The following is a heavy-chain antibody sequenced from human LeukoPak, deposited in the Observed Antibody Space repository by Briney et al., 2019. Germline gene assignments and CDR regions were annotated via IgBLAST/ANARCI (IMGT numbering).Heavy chain of an antibody. CDR1: GYTFTGYY. J-gene: IGHJ4*02. Sequence: GASVKVSCKASGYTFTGYYMHWVRQAPGQGLEWMGWMNPNSGNTGYAQKFQGRVTVTRNTSISTAYMELRSLRSDDTAVYYCARDPLPLLWFGELRYFDYWGQGTLVTVSS. V-gene: IGHV1-8*03. D-gene: IGHD3-10*01. CDR2: MNPNSGNT. CDR3: ARDPLPLLWFGELRYFDY.